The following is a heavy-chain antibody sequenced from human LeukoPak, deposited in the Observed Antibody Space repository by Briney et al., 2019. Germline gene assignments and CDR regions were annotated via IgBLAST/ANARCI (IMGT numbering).Heavy chain of an antibody. J-gene: IGHJ4*02. V-gene: IGHV3-11*06. CDR3: ARDGSDGSGSYY. Sequence: GGSLRLSCAASGFTFSDYYMSWIRQAPGKGLEWVSYISSSSSYTNYADSARGRFTISRDNAKNSLYLQMNSLRAEDTAVYYCARDGSDGSGSYYWGQGTLVTVSS. D-gene: IGHD3-10*01. CDR2: ISSSSSYT. CDR1: GFTFSDYY.